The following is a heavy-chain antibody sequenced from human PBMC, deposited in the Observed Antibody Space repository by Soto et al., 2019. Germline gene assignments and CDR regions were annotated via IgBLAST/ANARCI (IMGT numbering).Heavy chain of an antibody. V-gene: IGHV3-9*01. Sequence: EVQLVESGGGLVQPGRSLRLSCAASGFTFDDYAMHWVRHAPGKGLEWVSGISWNSGSIGYEDSVKGRFTISRDNAKNSLYLQMNSLRAEDTALYYCAKGDIVLMVYANFDYWGQGTLVTVSS. CDR1: GFTFDDYA. D-gene: IGHD2-8*01. CDR3: AKGDIVLMVYANFDY. CDR2: ISWNSGSI. J-gene: IGHJ4*02.